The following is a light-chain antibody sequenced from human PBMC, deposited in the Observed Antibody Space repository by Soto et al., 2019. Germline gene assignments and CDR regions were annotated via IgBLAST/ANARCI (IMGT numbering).Light chain of an antibody. V-gene: IGLV4-60*02. J-gene: IGLJ2*01. Sequence: QSVLTQSSSASASLGSSVKLTCTLSSGHSSYIIAWHQQQPGKAPRYLMKLEGSGSYNKGSGVPDRFSGSSSGADRYLTISNLQFEDEAEYYCETWDSKSVVFGGGTKLTVL. CDR3: ETWDSKSVV. CDR2: LEGSGSY. CDR1: SGHSSYI.